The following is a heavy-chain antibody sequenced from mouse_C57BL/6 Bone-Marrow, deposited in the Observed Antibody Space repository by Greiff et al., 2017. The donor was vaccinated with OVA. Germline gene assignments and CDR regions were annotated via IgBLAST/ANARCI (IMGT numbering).Heavy chain of an antibody. Sequence: QVQLQQPGAELVMPGASVKLSCKASGYTFTSYWMHWVKQRPGQGLEWIGEIDPSDSYTNYNQKFKGKSTLTVYKSSSTAYMQLSSLTSEDSAVYYCARRTGYWYFDVWGTGTTVTVSS. CDR3: ARRTGYWYFDV. J-gene: IGHJ1*03. CDR1: GYTFTSYW. V-gene: IGHV1-69*01. D-gene: IGHD4-1*01. CDR2: IDPSDSYT.